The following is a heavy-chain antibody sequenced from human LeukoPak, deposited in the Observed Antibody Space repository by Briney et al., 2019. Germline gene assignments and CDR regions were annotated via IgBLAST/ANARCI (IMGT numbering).Heavy chain of an antibody. Sequence: PGVPLRLSCVRSGFTFSRYWMTGVRQAPGKGREWGANMRQDGSEIYYVDSVQGRFTISKDNGKQSLFLHMNSLRADDTALYYCARGPVASRGITGIDVGVDLWGQGTLVSVSS. CDR2: MRQDGSEI. D-gene: IGHD1-20*01. J-gene: IGHJ5*02. CDR1: GFTFSRYW. CDR3: ARGPVASRGITGIDVGVDL. V-gene: IGHV3-7*04.